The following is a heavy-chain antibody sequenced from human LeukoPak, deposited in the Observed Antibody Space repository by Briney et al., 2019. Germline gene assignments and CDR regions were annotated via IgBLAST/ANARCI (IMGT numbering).Heavy chain of an antibody. J-gene: IGHJ4*02. V-gene: IGHV1-2*06. CDR1: GYTFTGYY. CDR3: ARESYGLSLNY. CDR2: INPNSGGT. Sequence: GASVKVSCKAPGYTFTGYYMHWVRQAPGQGLEWMGRINPNSGGTNYAQKFQGRVTMTRDTSISTAYMELSRLRSDDTAVYYCARESYGLSLNYWGQGTLVTVSS. D-gene: IGHD5-18*01.